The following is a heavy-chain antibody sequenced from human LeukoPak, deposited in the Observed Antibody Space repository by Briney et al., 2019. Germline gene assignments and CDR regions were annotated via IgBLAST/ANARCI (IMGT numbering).Heavy chain of an antibody. Sequence: SETLSLTCTVSTGSISSYYCSWIRQPAGKGLEYIGRICSSGSTNYSPSLKSRVTISVDTSKNQFSLKLTSVTAADTAVYYCARGDIIRGDYNWFDPWGQGILVTVSS. D-gene: IGHD3-10*01. J-gene: IGHJ5*02. CDR3: ARGDIIRGDYNWFDP. CDR1: TGSISSYY. CDR2: ICSSGST. V-gene: IGHV4-4*07.